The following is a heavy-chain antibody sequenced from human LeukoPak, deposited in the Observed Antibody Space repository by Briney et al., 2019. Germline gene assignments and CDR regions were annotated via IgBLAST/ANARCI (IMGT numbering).Heavy chain of an antibody. D-gene: IGHD3-22*01. CDR3: AREGGYSGYNAFEI. CDR2: IYSGGST. V-gene: IGHV3-66*02. Sequence: PGGSLRLSCAASGFTVSSNYMSWVRQAPGKGLEWVSVIYSGGSTYYADSVKGRFTISRDNSKNTLYLQMNSLRAEDTAVYYCAREGGYSGYNAFEIWGQGTMVTVSS. J-gene: IGHJ3*02. CDR1: GFTVSSNY.